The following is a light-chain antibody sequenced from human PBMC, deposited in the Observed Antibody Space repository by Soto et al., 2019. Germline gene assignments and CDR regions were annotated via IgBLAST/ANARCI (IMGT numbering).Light chain of an antibody. CDR3: QQRSNWPPRVT. Sequence: EIVMTQSPATLSVSPGERATLSCRASQSVSINLAWYQQKPGQVPRLLIYGASTRAAGIPDRFSGSGSGTDFTLTITRLEPEDFAVYYCQQRSNWPPRVTLGQGTRLEI. CDR2: GAS. CDR1: QSVSIN. V-gene: IGKV3-11*01. J-gene: IGKJ5*01.